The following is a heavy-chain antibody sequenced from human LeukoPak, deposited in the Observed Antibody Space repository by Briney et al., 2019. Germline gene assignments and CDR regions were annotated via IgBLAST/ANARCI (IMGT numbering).Heavy chain of an antibody. CDR1: GFTFSSYW. V-gene: IGHV3-7*01. CDR2: IKQDGSER. CDR3: ARDKAEDYYDSSGYYYTY. Sequence: PGGSLRLSCAASGFTFSSYWMSWVRQAPGKGLECVANIKQDGSERYYVDSVKGRFTISRDNAKNSLYLQMNSLRAEDTAVYYCARDKAEDYYDSSGYYYTYWGQGTLVTVSS. D-gene: IGHD3-22*01. J-gene: IGHJ4*02.